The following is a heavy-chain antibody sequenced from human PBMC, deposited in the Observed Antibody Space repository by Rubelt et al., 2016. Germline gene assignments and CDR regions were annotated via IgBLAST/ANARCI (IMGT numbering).Heavy chain of an antibody. CDR3: AHIDYDILTATYFDY. J-gene: IGHJ4*02. Sequence: QITLKESGPTLVKPTQTLTLTCTFSGFSLSTSGVGVGWIRQPPGKALEWLALIYWDDDKRYSPSLKSRLTITKDTSKNQVVLTMTNMDPVDTATYYCAHIDYDILTATYFDYWGQGTLVTVSS. V-gene: IGHV2-5*02. CDR1: GFSLSTSGVG. D-gene: IGHD3-9*01. CDR2: IYWDDDK.